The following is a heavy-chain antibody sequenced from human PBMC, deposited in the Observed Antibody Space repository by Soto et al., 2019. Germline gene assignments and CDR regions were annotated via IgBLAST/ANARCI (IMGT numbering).Heavy chain of an antibody. CDR2: IKSKTDGGTT. Sequence: GGSLRLSCAASGFTFSNAWMSWVRQAPGKGLEWVGRIKSKTDGGTTDYAAPVKGRFTISRDDSKNTLYLQMNSLKTEDTAVYYCTTVPRNYYYYMDVWGKGTTVTVSS. J-gene: IGHJ6*03. CDR3: TTVPRNYYYYMDV. V-gene: IGHV3-15*01. CDR1: GFTFSNAW.